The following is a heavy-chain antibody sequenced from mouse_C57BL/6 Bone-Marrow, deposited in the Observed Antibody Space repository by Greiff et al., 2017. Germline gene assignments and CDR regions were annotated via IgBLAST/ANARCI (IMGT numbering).Heavy chain of an antibody. CDR1: GYSITSGYY. J-gene: IGHJ3*01. D-gene: IGHD2-3*01. CDR2: ISYDGSN. V-gene: IGHV3-6*01. Sequence: ESGPGLVKPSQSLSLTCSVTGYSITSGYYWNWIRQFPGNKLEWMGYISYDGSNNYNPSLKNRISITRDTSKNQFFLKLNSVTTEDTATYYCATDGYYSFAYWGQGTLVTVSA. CDR3: ATDGYYSFAY.